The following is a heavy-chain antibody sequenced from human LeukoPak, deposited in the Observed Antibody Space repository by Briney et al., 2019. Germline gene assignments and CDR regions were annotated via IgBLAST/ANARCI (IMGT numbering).Heavy chain of an antibody. D-gene: IGHD3-10*01. J-gene: IGHJ6*03. CDR1: GGSISSSSYY. CDR3: ARVTRSKTVYYYGSGSYYNKYYYYYMDV. Sequence: SETLSLTCTVSGGSISSSSYYWGWLRQPPGKGLEWIGSIYYSGSTYYNPSLKSRVTISVDTSKNQFSLKLSSVTAADTAVYYCARVTRSKTVYYYGSGSYYNKYYYYYMDVWGKGTTVTVSS. CDR2: IYYSGST. V-gene: IGHV4-39*07.